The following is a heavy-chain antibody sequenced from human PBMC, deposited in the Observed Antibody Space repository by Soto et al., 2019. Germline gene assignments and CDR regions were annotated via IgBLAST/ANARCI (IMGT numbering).Heavy chain of an antibody. J-gene: IGHJ3*02. CDR3: ATTRGYYGSGSSWAPFDI. D-gene: IGHD3-10*01. Sequence: GESLKISCAASEFTFSSYDMHWVRQATGKGLEWVSAIGTAGDTYYPGSVKGRFTISRENAKNSLYLQMNSLRAGDTAVYYCATTRGYYGSGSSWAPFDIWGQRTTVTVSS. CDR2: IGTAGDT. CDR1: EFTFSSYD. V-gene: IGHV3-13*04.